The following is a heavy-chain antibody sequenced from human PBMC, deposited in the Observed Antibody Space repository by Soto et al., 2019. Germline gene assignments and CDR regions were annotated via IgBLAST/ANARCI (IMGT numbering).Heavy chain of an antibody. CDR2: IYTRGST. Sequence: SETLSLTCPVSGASITTFYWSWIRQSASRGLEWIGRIYTRGSTDYNPSLESRVAMSIDTSKHQVSLTLTSVTAADTAVYYCAKGGAYYFDSWGQGILVTVSS. CDR1: GASITTFY. V-gene: IGHV4-4*07. J-gene: IGHJ4*02. CDR3: AKGGAYYFDS. D-gene: IGHD3-16*01.